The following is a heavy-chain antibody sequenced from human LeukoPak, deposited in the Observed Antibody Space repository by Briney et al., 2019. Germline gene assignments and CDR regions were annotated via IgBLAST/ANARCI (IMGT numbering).Heavy chain of an antibody. D-gene: IGHD2-2*01. V-gene: IGHV3-13*01. CDR2: IGTAGDT. J-gene: IGHJ6*03. CDR1: GFTFSSYD. CDR3: ARADSVPAGDYHYWYMDV. Sequence: GGSLRLSCAASGFTFSSYDMHWVRQATGKGLEWVSAIGTAGDTYYPGSVKGRFTISRENAKNSLYLQMNSLRAGDTAVYYCARADSVPAGDYHYWYMDVWGKGTTVTVSS.